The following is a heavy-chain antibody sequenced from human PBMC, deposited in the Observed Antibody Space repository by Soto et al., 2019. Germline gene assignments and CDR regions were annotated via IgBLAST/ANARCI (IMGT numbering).Heavy chain of an antibody. CDR3: ARASPYGDYALDY. Sequence: SETLSLTCTVSGGSISSYYWIWVRQPPGKGLEWIGYISYSGSTNYNPSLKSRPTISVDTSKNQFSLKLRSVTAADTAVYYCARASPYGDYALDYWGQGTLVTVSS. D-gene: IGHD4-17*01. J-gene: IGHJ4*02. CDR1: GGSISSYY. CDR2: ISYSGST. V-gene: IGHV4-59*01.